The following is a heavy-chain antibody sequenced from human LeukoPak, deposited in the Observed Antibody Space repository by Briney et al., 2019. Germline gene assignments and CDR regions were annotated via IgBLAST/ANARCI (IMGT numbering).Heavy chain of an antibody. Sequence: SETLSLTCTVSGGSISSGSYYWSWIRQPAGKGLEWIGRIYTSGSTNYNPSLKSRVTISVDTSKNQFSLKLSSVTAADTAVYYCARHGSGMDVWGQGTTVTVSS. CDR3: ARHGSGMDV. D-gene: IGHD1-26*01. V-gene: IGHV4-61*02. CDR2: IYTSGST. J-gene: IGHJ6*02. CDR1: GGSISSGSYY.